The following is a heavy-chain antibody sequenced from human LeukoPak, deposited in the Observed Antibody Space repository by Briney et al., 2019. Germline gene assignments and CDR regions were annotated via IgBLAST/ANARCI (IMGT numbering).Heavy chain of an antibody. CDR1: GYTFTSYD. J-gene: IGHJ6*03. V-gene: IGHV1-8*01. D-gene: IGHD3-10*01. CDR3: ARGRRFLPRYYYYMDV. CDR2: MNPNSGNT. Sequence: ASVKVSCKASGYTFTSYDINWVRQATGQGLEWMGWMNPNSGNTGYAQKFQSRVTMTRNTSISTAYMELSSLRSEDTAVYYCARGRRFLPRYYYYMDVWGKGTTVTVSS.